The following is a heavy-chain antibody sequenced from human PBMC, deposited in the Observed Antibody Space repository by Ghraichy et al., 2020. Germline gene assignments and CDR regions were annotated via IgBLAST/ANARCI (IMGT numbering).Heavy chain of an antibody. D-gene: IGHD5-12*01. CDR2: INPNSGAT. J-gene: IGHJ5*02. CDR1: GYTFSDYY. Sequence: ASVKVSCKASGYTFSDYYIHWVRQAPGQGLEWMGWINPNSGATYYAQKFQGRVTMTGDTSSTTAYMELSSLRSDDTAVYYCARRVAPKGVPGNWFDPWGQGTLVTVSS. V-gene: IGHV1-2*02. CDR3: ARRVAPKGVPGNWFDP.